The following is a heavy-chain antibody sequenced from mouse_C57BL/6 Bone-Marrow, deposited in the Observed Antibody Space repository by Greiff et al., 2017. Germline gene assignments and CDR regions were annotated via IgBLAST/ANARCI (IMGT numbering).Heavy chain of an antibody. V-gene: IGHV1-64*01. J-gene: IGHJ3*01. Sequence: QVQLQQPGAELVKPGASVKLSCKASGYTFTSYWMHWVKQRPGQGLEWMGMIHPNSGSTNYNEKFKSKATLTVDKSSSTAYMQLSSLTSEDSAVYYCALYYGNPIAYWGQGTLVTVSA. CDR3: ALYYGNPIAY. D-gene: IGHD2-1*01. CDR2: IHPNSGST. CDR1: GYTFTSYW.